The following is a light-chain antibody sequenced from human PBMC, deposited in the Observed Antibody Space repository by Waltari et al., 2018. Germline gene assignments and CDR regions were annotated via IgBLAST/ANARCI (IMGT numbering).Light chain of an antibody. CDR3: QQRGSWPQIT. J-gene: IGKJ4*01. V-gene: IGKV3-11*01. CDR1: QSIKFY. CDR2: DTS. Sequence: DIVLTQSPATLSLSPGARASLSCRASQSIKFYLAWYQQRTGQGPRLLIYDTSNRATGVPARFSGSGSETDFTLTISSLEPEDFAVYYCQQRGSWPQITFGGGTRVEI.